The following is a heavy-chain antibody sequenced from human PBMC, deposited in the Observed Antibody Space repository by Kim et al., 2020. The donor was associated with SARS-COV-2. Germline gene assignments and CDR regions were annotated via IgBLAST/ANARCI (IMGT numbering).Heavy chain of an antibody. J-gene: IGHJ4*02. Sequence: ASVKVSCKASGYTFTSYGISWVRQAPGQGLEWMGWISAYNGNTNYAQKLQGRVTMTTDTSTSTAYMELRSLRSDDTAVYYCAIGRLGYSKSRYFDYWGQGTLVTVSS. CDR3: AIGRLGYSKSRYFDY. CDR1: GYTFTSYG. V-gene: IGHV1-18*01. CDR2: ISAYNGNT. D-gene: IGHD6-13*01.